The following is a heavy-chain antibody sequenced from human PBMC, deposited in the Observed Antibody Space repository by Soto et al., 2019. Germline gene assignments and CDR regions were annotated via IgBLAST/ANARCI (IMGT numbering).Heavy chain of an antibody. CDR1: GGSISSYY. V-gene: IGHV4-59*01. D-gene: IGHD6-19*01. CDR3: AIVAGRYNYRSGGYGEFDP. CDR2: IYYSGST. Sequence: SETLSLTCTVSGGSISSYYWSWIRQPPGKGLEWIGYIYYSGSTNYNPSLKSRVTISVDTSKNQFSLKLSSVTAADTAVYYCAIVAGRYNYRSGGYGEFDPWGQGTLVNVSS. J-gene: IGHJ5*02.